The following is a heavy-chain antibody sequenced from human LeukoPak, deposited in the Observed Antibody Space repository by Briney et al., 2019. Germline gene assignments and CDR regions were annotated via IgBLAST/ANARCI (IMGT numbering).Heavy chain of an antibody. CDR3: AREDIMTGYGRGDY. D-gene: IGHD3-9*01. J-gene: IGHJ4*02. Sequence: PSETLSLTCTVSGASISGFYWSWIRQPPGKGLEWIGSIFYSGSTYYNPSLKSRVTISVDTSKNQFSLKLSSVTAADTAFYYCAREDIMTGYGRGDYWGQGILVTVSS. V-gene: IGHV4-39*07. CDR1: GASISGFY. CDR2: IFYSGST.